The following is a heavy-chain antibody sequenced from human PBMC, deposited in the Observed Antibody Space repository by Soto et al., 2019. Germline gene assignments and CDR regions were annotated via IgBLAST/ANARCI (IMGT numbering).Heavy chain of an antibody. V-gene: IGHV1-2*04. J-gene: IGHJ4*02. CDR3: ARTHCSSTRCYVGSWDY. CDR2: INPNSGGT. CDR1: GYTFTGYY. Sequence: ASVKVSCKASGYTFTGYYMHWVRQAPGQGLEWMGWINPNSGGTNYAQNFQGWVTMTRDTLISTAYMELSRLRSDDTAVYYCARTHCSSTRCYVGSWDYWGQGTLVTVSS. D-gene: IGHD2-2*01.